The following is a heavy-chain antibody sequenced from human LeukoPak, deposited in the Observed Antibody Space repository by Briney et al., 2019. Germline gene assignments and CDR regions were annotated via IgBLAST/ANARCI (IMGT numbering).Heavy chain of an antibody. V-gene: IGHV3-23*01. J-gene: IGHJ4*02. CDR1: GFTFSSYA. D-gene: IGHD2-2*01. CDR3: AKDGTSWAVVVPAADNY. CDR2: ISGSGGST. Sequence: QPGGSLRLSCAASGFTFSSYAMSWVCQAPGKGLEWVSAISGSGGSTYYADSVKGRFTISRDNSKNTLYLQMNSLRAEDTAVYYCAKDGTSWAVVVPAADNYWGQGTLVTVSS.